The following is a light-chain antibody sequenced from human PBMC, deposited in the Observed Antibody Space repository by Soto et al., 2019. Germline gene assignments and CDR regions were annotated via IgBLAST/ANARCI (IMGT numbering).Light chain of an antibody. Sequence: ELVLTQSPGTLSLSPGERATLSCRASQSLSSRNLAWYQQKPGQAPRPLIYDVSSRATGIPDRFSGSGSGTEFTLTISSLQSEDFAVYYCQQYNNWPPWTFGQGTKVDIK. CDR1: QSLSSRN. CDR2: DVS. CDR3: QQYNNWPPWT. V-gene: IGKV3D-15*01. J-gene: IGKJ1*01.